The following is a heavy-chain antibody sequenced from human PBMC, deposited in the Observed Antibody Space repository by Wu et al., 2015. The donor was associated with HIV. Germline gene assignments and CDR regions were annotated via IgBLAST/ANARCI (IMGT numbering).Heavy chain of an antibody. Sequence: QVQLVQSGAEVKKTGSSVKVSCRASGGNIATFALSWVRQAPGQGLEWLGTIIPFLGTSNYAQKFHHRVTNTADESTNTAYLELTSLRSEDTAVYYCARASGFCSRTSCYAFDIVGPRDIGHRHF. CDR1: GGNIATFA. CDR2: IIPFLGTS. CDR3: ARASGFCSRTSCYAFDI. V-gene: IGHV1-69*13. J-gene: IGHJ3*02. D-gene: IGHD2-2*01.